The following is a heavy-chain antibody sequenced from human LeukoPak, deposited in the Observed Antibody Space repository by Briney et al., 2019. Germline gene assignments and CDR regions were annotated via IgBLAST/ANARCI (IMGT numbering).Heavy chain of an antibody. Sequence: ASVKVSCKASGYTFTGYYMHWVRQAPGQGLEWMGRINPNSGGTNYAQKFQGRVTITADESTSTAYMELSSLRSEDTAVYYCARENRHYFDYWGQGTLVTVSS. V-gene: IGHV1-2*06. CDR1: GYTFTGYY. D-gene: IGHD1-14*01. CDR3: ARENRHYFDY. CDR2: INPNSGGT. J-gene: IGHJ4*02.